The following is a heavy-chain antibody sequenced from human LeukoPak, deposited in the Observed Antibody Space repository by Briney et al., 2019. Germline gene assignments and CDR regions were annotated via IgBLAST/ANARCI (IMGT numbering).Heavy chain of an antibody. D-gene: IGHD3-16*02. CDR3: ARVITFGGVIVGVY. J-gene: IGHJ4*02. Sequence: ASVKVSCKAAGYTFTSYYIHWVRQAPGQGLEWRGWINPNSGGTNYAQKFQGRVTMTRDTSITTAYMDLSSLISDDTAVYYCARVITFGGVIVGVYWGQGSLVTVSS. CDR1: GYTFTSYY. V-gene: IGHV1-2*02. CDR2: INPNSGGT.